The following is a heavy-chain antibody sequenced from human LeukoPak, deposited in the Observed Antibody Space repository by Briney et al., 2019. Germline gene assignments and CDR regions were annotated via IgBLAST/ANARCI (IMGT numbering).Heavy chain of an antibody. CDR3: ARVGDGSIRYWFDP. V-gene: IGHV1-18*01. CDR1: GYTFTSYG. J-gene: IGHJ5*02. Sequence: ASVKVSCKASGYTFTSYGISWVRQAPGRGLEWMGWISAYNGNTNYAQKLQGRVTMTTDTSTSTAYMELRSLRSDDTAVYYCARVGDGSIRYWFDPWGQGTLVTVSS. D-gene: IGHD5-24*01. CDR2: ISAYNGNT.